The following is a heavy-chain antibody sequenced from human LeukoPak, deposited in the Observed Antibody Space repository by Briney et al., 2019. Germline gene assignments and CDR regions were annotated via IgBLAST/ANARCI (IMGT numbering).Heavy chain of an antibody. CDR3: ARVIREYSSSSGMGY. D-gene: IGHD6-6*01. Sequence: ASVKVSCTASGYTFTSYGISWVRQAPGQGLEWMGWISAYNGNTNYAQKLQGRVTMTTDTSTSTAYMELRSLRSDDTAVYYCARVIREYSSSSGMGYWGQGTLVTVSS. CDR2: ISAYNGNT. J-gene: IGHJ4*02. CDR1: GYTFTSYG. V-gene: IGHV1-18*01.